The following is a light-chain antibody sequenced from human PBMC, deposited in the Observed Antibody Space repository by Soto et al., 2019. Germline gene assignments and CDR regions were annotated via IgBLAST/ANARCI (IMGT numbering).Light chain of an antibody. Sequence: QSVLTQPASVSGSPGQSITISCTGTATDVGAYNYVSWYQQHPGRAPKLIISAVTDRPSGVADRFSGSKSGDTASLTISGLQAEDEAHYYCCFFISSTTLLFGGGTKLTVL. CDR3: CFFISSTTLL. CDR1: ATDVGAYNY. J-gene: IGLJ2*01. V-gene: IGLV2-14*01. CDR2: AVT.